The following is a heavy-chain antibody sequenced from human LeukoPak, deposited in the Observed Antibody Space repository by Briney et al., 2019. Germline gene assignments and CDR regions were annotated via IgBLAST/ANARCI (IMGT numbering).Heavy chain of an antibody. J-gene: IGHJ3*02. Sequence: GGSLRLSCAASGFTFDDYAMHWVRQAPGKGLEWVSGISWNSGSIGYADSVKGRFTISRDNAKNSLYLQMNSLRAEDMALYYCAKGESVVVPAAMNIWGQGTMVTVSS. CDR3: AKGESVVVPAAMNI. CDR1: GFTFDDYA. D-gene: IGHD2-2*01. V-gene: IGHV3-9*03. CDR2: ISWNSGSI.